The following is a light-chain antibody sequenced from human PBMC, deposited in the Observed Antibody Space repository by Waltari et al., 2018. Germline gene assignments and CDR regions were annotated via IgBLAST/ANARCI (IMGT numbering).Light chain of an antibody. J-gene: IGKJ4*01. CDR1: QSVGSK. Sequence: EIVMTQSPPTLSVSPGERVILSCRASQSVGSKLAWYQQKPGQAPRLLIYETSTRATGIPGRFSGSGSGTEFTLTNISMQPEDFALYYCQQYSDWPLTFGGGTRVEIK. CDR2: ETS. CDR3: QQYSDWPLT. V-gene: IGKV3-15*01.